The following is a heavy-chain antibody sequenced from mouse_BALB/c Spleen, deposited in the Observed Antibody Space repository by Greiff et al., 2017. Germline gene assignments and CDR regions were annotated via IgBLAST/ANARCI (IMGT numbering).Heavy chain of an antibody. Sequence: EVQLVESGGGLVQPGGSRKLSCAASGFTFSSFGMHWVRQAPEKGLEWVAYISSGSSTIYYADTVTGRFTISRDNPKNTLFLQMTSLRSEDTAMYYCARSEGLDYWGQGTTLTVSS. V-gene: IGHV5-17*02. CDR3: ARSEGLDY. CDR2: ISSGSSTI. J-gene: IGHJ2*01. CDR1: GFTFSSFG.